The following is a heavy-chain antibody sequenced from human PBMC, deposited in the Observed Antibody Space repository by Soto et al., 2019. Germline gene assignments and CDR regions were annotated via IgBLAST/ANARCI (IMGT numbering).Heavy chain of an antibody. CDR1: GFTFSSYE. D-gene: IGHD3-9*01. CDR3: ATAGLTGTV. J-gene: IGHJ6*02. V-gene: IGHV3-48*03. Sequence: GGSLRLSCAPSGFTFSSYEMNWVRQAPGKGLEWVSYISVSGTMRFYADAVKGRFTISRDNTKKILYLQMNSLRAEDTALYYCATAGLTGTVCGQGTTVTVSS. CDR2: ISVSGTMR.